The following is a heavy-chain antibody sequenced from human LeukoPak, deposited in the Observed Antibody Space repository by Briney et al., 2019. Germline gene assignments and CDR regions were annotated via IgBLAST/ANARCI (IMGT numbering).Heavy chain of an antibody. V-gene: IGHV3-7*01. Sequence: GGSLRLSCAASRSTFSSYWMNWVRQAPGKGLEWVANIKQDGSEKYYVDSVKGRFTISRDNAKNSLYLQMNSLRAEDTAVYYCAKLFTISGATDAFDIWGQGTMVTVSS. J-gene: IGHJ3*02. D-gene: IGHD3-3*01. CDR1: RSTFSSYW. CDR2: IKQDGSEK. CDR3: AKLFTISGATDAFDI.